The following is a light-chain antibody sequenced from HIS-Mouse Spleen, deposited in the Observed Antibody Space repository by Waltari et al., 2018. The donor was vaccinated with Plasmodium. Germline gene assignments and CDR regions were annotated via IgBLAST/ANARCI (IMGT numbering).Light chain of an antibody. Sequence: VVMTQSPLPLPVTLGQPASIPCRSSQSLVHSDGNTNLNWFQQRPGQSPRRLIYKVCNRDSAVPDRFSGRGSGTDFKLKISRVEAEDVGVFCCMPSTPVPGTFGQGTKVEIK. CDR2: KVC. J-gene: IGKJ1*01. CDR3: MPSTPVPGT. CDR1: QSLVHSDGNTN. V-gene: IGKV2-30*02.